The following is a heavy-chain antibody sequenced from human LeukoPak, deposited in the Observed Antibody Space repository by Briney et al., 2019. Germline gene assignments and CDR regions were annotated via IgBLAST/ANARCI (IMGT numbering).Heavy chain of an antibody. J-gene: IGHJ3*02. CDR3: ARGGSYLSAFDI. Sequence: PGGSLRLSCAASGFTFSDYYMAWIRQAPGKGLEWVSYISSSSSTIYYADSVKGRFTISRDNSKNTLYLQMNSLRAEDTAVYYCARGGSYLSAFDIWGQGTMVTVSS. CDR2: ISSSSSTI. D-gene: IGHD1-26*01. CDR1: GFTFSDYY. V-gene: IGHV3-11*01.